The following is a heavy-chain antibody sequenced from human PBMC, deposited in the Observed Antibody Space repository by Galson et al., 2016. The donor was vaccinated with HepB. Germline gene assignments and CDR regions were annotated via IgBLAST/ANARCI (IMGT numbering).Heavy chain of an antibody. J-gene: IGHJ5*02. CDR3: ASDYGDYVTGRGWFAP. D-gene: IGHD4-17*01. Sequence: TLSLTCAASGGSISSTNWWSWVRQPPGRGLEWIGEIYQTGSTNYNPSLESRVTISLDTSRNQFSLKLTSVTAADTAVYYCASDYGDYVTGRGWFAPWGQGTLVIVSS. CDR1: GGSISSTNW. V-gene: IGHV4-4*02. CDR2: IYQTGST.